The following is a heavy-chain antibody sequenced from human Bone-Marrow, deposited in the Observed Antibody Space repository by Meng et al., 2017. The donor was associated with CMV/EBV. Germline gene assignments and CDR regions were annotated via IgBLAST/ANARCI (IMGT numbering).Heavy chain of an antibody. J-gene: IGHJ4*02. CDR2: IKQDGSEK. D-gene: IGHD2-15*01. V-gene: IGHV3-7*01. Sequence: GGSLRLSCAASGFTFSDARMNWVRQAPGKGLEWLANIKQDGSEKYYVDSVKGRFTISRDNAKKSLYLQLSSLRAEDTAIYYCAREGRDLDYWGQGTLVTVSS. CDR3: AREGRDLDY. CDR1: GFTFSDAR.